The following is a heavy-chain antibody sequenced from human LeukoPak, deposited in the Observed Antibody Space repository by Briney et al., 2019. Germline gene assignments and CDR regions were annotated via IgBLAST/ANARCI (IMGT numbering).Heavy chain of an antibody. Sequence: GGSLRLSCAASGFTFSNAWVSWVRQAPGKGLEWVGRIKSKTDGGTTDYAAPVKGRFTISRDDSKNTLYLQMNSLRAEDTAVYYCAKAYRYSSSWYYYFDYWGQGTLVTVSS. V-gene: IGHV3-15*01. CDR1: GFTFSNAW. J-gene: IGHJ4*02. CDR2: IKSKTDGGTT. D-gene: IGHD6-13*01. CDR3: AKAYRYSSSWYYYFDY.